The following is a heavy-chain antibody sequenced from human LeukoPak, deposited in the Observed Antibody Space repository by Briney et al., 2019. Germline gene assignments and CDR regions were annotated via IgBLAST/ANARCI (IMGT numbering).Heavy chain of an antibody. V-gene: IGHV1-69*13. CDR3: ARTTVTTLYYYGMDV. CDR1: GGTFSSYA. D-gene: IGHD4-17*01. CDR2: IIPIFGTA. Sequence: SVMVSCKASGGTFSSYAISWVRQAPGQGLEWMGGIIPIFGTANYAQKFQGRVTITADEFTSTAYMELSSLRSEDTAMYYCARTTVTTLYYYGMDVWGQGTTVTVSS. J-gene: IGHJ6*02.